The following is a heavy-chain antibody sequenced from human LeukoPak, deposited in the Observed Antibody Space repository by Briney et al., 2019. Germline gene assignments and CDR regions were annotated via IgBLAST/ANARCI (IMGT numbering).Heavy chain of an antibody. CDR2: ISSSSSYI. Sequence: PGGSLRLSCAASGFTFSSYSMNWVRQAPGKGPEWVSSISSSSSYIYYADSVKGRFTISRDNAKNSLYLQMNSLRAEDTAVYYCARDNSPELWFGNPNWFDPWGQGTLVTVSS. D-gene: IGHD3-10*01. J-gene: IGHJ5*02. CDR1: GFTFSSYS. V-gene: IGHV3-21*01. CDR3: ARDNSPELWFGNPNWFDP.